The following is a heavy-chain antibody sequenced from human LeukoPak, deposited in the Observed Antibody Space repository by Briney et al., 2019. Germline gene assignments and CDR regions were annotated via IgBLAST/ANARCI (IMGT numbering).Heavy chain of an antibody. CDR1: GGSISSGDYY. D-gene: IGHD3-10*01. Sequence: SETLSLTCTVSGGSISSGDYYWRWVRQPPGKGLEWIGYIYYTGSTYYNPSLKSGVTISADTFKNQFYLKVNSVTAADTAVYYCARGEYYYGSGSPPNWFDPWGQGTLVTVSS. V-gene: IGHV4-30-4*01. J-gene: IGHJ5*02. CDR2: IYYTGST. CDR3: ARGEYYYGSGSPPNWFDP.